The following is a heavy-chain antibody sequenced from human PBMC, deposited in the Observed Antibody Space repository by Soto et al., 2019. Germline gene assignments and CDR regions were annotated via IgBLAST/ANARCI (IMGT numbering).Heavy chain of an antibody. D-gene: IGHD3-3*01. CDR2: MSYDGINK. V-gene: IGHV3-30*18. Sequence: PGGSMRLSCAASGFSFSSYGIHWVRQAPGKGLEWLALMSYDGINKYYEDSVKGRFTISRDNSKNALYLQMNSLRPEDTAVYYCAKVRYDCWNGYPDYWGQGTLVTVSS. CDR1: GFSFSSYG. CDR3: AKVRYDCWNGYPDY. J-gene: IGHJ4*02.